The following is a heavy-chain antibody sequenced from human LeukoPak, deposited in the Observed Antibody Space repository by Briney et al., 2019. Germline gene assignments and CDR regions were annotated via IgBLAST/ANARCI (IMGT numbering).Heavy chain of an antibody. V-gene: IGHV1-58*02. CDR1: GFTFSNSL. D-gene: IGHD5-12*01. J-gene: IGHJ4*02. CDR3: ATTTPGYGGFRF. CDR2: IAVDSGNT. Sequence: SVKVSCKASGFTFSNSLMQWVRQARGQRLQWMGRIAVDSGNTNYAQEFQERVTITRDMSTSTAYMELGSLTSEDTAIYYCATTTPGYGGFRFWGQGTLVTVSS.